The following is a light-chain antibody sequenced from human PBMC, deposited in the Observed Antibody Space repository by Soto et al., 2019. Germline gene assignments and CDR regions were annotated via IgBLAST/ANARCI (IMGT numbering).Light chain of an antibody. CDR1: QSVSSY. CDR3: QQRSNWPST. CDR2: DAS. Sequence: EIVLTQSPATLSLSPGDRATLSCRASQSVSSYLAWYQQKPGQAPRLLIYDASNRATGIPARFSGSLSGTDFTLTITTLEPEDFAVYYCQQRSNWPSTFGGVTKVEIK. J-gene: IGKJ4*01. V-gene: IGKV3-11*01.